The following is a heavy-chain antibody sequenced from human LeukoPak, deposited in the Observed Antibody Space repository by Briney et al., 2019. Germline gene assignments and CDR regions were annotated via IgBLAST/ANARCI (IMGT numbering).Heavy chain of an antibody. CDR1: GFTFSSYA. CDR2: ISYDGSNK. Sequence: GRSLRLSCAASGFTFSSYAMPWVRQAPGKGLEWVAVISYDGSNKYYADSVKGRFTISRDNSKNTLYLQMNSLRAEDTAVYYCARVSSDYYDSSGYYYVVGAFDIWGQGTMVTVSS. CDR3: ARVSSDYYDSSGYYYVVGAFDI. V-gene: IGHV3-30-3*01. J-gene: IGHJ3*02. D-gene: IGHD3-22*01.